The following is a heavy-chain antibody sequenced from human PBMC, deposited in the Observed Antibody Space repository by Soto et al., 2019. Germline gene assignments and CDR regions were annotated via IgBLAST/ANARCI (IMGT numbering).Heavy chain of an antibody. CDR2: IKEDGSEE. V-gene: IGHV3-7*01. D-gene: IGHD2-2*01. Sequence: DVQLVQSGGDLVQPGGSLRLSCVASGFTFSTYWMTWVRQAPGMGLEWVAGIKEDGSEEVYVDSVKGRFSISRDNAKTSLYLQLNSLRAEDTAVYYCATAISSPFSNFDYWGQGSLVTVSS. CDR3: ATAISSPFSNFDY. J-gene: IGHJ4*02. CDR1: GFTFSTYW.